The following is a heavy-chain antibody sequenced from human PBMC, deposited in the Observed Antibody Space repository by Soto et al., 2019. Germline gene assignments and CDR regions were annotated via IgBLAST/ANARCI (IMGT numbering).Heavy chain of an antibody. CDR3: AREVVVGPAEYFLH. CDR2: INEDGGEK. J-gene: IGHJ1*01. V-gene: IGHV3-7*01. CDR1: GFAFSNSW. D-gene: IGHD1-26*01. Sequence: EVQLVESGGALVHPGGSLRLSCVVSGFAFSNSWMSWVRQTPEKGLEWLANINEDGGEKYYLDSVKGRFTISRDNPMNSLYLQMNSLREDATAVYYCAREVVVGPAEYFLHWGQGTVVTVSS.